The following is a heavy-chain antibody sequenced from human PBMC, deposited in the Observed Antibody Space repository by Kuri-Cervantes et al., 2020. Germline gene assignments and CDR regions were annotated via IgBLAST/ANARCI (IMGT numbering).Heavy chain of an antibody. V-gene: IGHV1-8*01. CDR2: MNPNSGNT. Sequence: ASVKVSCKASGYTFTSYDINWARQATGQGLGWMGWMNPNSGNTGYAQKFQGRVTMTRNTSISTAYMELNSLRAEDTALYYCAKDSYGDLDYWGQGTLVTVSS. J-gene: IGHJ4*02. CDR3: AKDSYGDLDY. D-gene: IGHD4-17*01. CDR1: GYTFTSYD.